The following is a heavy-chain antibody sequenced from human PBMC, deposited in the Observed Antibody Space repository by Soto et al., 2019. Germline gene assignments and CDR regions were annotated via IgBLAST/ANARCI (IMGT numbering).Heavy chain of an antibody. CDR2: IKHDGSEK. V-gene: IGHV3-7*01. D-gene: IGHD1-26*01. CDR1: GFTFSSFW. CDR3: VRDRSGSYLERFDY. Sequence: GGSLRLSCAASGFTFSSFWMTWVRQAPGKGLEWVANIKHDGSEKYYVESVKGRFTISRDNARNSLFLEMKSLRSEDTAVYSCVRDRSGSYLERFDYWGQGTLVTVSS. J-gene: IGHJ4*02.